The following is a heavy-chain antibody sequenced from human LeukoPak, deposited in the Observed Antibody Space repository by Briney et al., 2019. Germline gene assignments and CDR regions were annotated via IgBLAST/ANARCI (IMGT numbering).Heavy chain of an antibody. D-gene: IGHD6-13*01. J-gene: IGHJ4*02. V-gene: IGHV3-33*08. CDR3: ARESYSSRTPTFDY. CDR1: GFTFSSYG. CDR2: IWYDGSNK. Sequence: PGRSLRLSCAASGFTFSSYGMHWVRQAPGKGLEWVAVIWYDGSNKYYADSVKGRFTISRDNSKNTLYLQMNSLRAEDTAVYYCARESYSSRTPTFDYWGQGTLVTVSS.